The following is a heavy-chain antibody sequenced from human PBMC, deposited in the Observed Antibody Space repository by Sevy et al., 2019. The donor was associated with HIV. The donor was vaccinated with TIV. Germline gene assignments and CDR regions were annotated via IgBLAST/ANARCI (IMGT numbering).Heavy chain of an antibody. V-gene: IGHV3-48*02. D-gene: IGHD3-22*01. J-gene: IGHJ4*02. Sequence: HGGSLRLSCAASGFSFSQYSMNWVRQAPGKGLEWLSYISGTSGTIYYAASVKGRFTISRDNAKNSVYLQMNSLRDEDTAVYYCARVVLYYDANYCDYWGQGALVTVSS. CDR3: ARVVLYYDANYCDY. CDR2: ISGTSGTI. CDR1: GFSFSQYS.